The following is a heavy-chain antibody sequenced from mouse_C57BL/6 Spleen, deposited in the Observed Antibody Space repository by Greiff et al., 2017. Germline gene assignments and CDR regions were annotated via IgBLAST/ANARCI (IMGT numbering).Heavy chain of an antibody. D-gene: IGHD2-4*01. J-gene: IGHJ4*01. CDR3: ARTLYYDYDGSAMDY. CDR1: GYTFTSYT. Sequence: QVQLKQSGAELARPGASVKMSCKASGYTFTSYTMHWVKQRPGQGLEWIGYINPSSGYTKYNQKFKDKATLTADKSSSTAYMQLSSLTSEDSAVYYCARTLYYDYDGSAMDYWGQGTSVTVSS. CDR2: INPSSGYT. V-gene: IGHV1-4*01.